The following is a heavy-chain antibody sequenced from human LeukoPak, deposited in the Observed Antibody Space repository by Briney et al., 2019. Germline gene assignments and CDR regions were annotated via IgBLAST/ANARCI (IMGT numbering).Heavy chain of an antibody. V-gene: IGHV4-39*01. J-gene: IGHJ4*02. CDR3: ARQTGSGLFILP. CDR1: GGSISSSNYY. CDR2: MYYSGPT. D-gene: IGHD3/OR15-3a*01. Sequence: SETLSLTCTVSGGSISSSNYYWGWIRQPPGKGLEWIGTMYYSGPTYYNPSLKSRLTISVDTSKNQFSLKLSSVTAADTAVYYCARQTGSGLFILPGGQGTLVTVSS.